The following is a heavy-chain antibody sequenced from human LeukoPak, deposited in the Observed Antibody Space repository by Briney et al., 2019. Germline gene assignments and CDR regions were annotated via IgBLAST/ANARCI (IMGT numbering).Heavy chain of an antibody. D-gene: IGHD2-2*01. J-gene: IGHJ4*02. Sequence: GGFLRLSCAASKFTFSSYWMSWVRQAPGKGLEWVANIKQDGSEKYYVDSVKGRFTISRDNAKNSLYLQMNSLRAEDTAVYYCARDQRYCSSSSCPWEPFDYWGQGTLVTVSS. V-gene: IGHV3-7*05. CDR3: ARDQRYCSSSSCPWEPFDY. CDR1: KFTFSSYW. CDR2: IKQDGSEK.